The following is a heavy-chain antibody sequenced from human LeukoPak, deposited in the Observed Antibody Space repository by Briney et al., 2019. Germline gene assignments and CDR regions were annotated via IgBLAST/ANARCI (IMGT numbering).Heavy chain of an antibody. CDR1: GYTFNSYW. CDR2: IYPSDSDT. CDR3: ARVRDIVGANNWFDP. V-gene: IGHV5-51*01. Sequence: GESLKISCKGSGYTFNSYWIGWVRQMPGAGLEWMGIIYPSDSDTRYSPSFQGQVTISADKSISTAYLQWSSLKASDTAMYYCARVRDIVGANNWFDPWGQGTLVTVSS. J-gene: IGHJ5*02. D-gene: IGHD1-26*01.